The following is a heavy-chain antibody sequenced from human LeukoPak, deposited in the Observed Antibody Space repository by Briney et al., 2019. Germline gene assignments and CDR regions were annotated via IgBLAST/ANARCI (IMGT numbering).Heavy chain of an antibody. CDR2: ISYDGSNK. CDR3: ARERYGMDV. Sequence: PGRSLRLSCAASGFTFSSYAMHRVRQAPGKGLEWVAVISYDGSNKYYADSVKGRFTISRDNSENTLYLQMNSLRAEDTAVYYCARERYGMDVWGQGTTVTVSS. CDR1: GFTFSSYA. J-gene: IGHJ6*02. V-gene: IGHV3-30-3*01.